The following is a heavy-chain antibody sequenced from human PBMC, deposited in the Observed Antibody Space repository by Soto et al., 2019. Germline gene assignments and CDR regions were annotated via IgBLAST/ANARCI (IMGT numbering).Heavy chain of an antibody. CDR2: IWNDGNGY. J-gene: IGHJ6*02. V-gene: IGHV3-33*01. CDR3: ARRQISPPTRGAASARGGMDG. Sequence: QVQLVESGGGVVQPGRSLRLSCAASGFNFNNYGMHWVRQAPGKGLEWVAVIWNDGNGYYYANSVKGRFTIYRDNSKNKLFLQMSSLRGEDTAVYYCARRQISPPTRGAASARGGMDGWGQGTTVTVSS. CDR1: GFNFNNYG. D-gene: IGHD6-13*01.